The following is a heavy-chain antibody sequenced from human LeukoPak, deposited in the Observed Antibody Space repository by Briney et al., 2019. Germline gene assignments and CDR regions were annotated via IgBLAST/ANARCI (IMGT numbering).Heavy chain of an antibody. CDR3: TNSDDYGDY. J-gene: IGHJ4*02. Sequence: GRSLRLSCAAPGFTFSSYAMHWVRQAPGKGLEWVAAIAFDDTDRYYIDSVKGRFTISRDDSKNTLYLHMTSLRAEDTAVYYCTNSDDYGDYWGQGTLVTVSS. CDR1: GFTFSSYA. CDR2: IAFDDTDR. V-gene: IGHV3-30*04.